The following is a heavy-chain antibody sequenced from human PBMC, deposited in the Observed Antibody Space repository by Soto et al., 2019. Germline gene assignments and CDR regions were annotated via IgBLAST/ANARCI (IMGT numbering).Heavy chain of an antibody. CDR2: ISGGGGST. Sequence: EVQLLESGGGFVQPGASLRLSCVASGFTFGLSAMSWVRQAPGRGLEWVSSISGGGGSTEYTDSVKGRFTISRDNSKDTVHLQMNSLRAEDTAVYYCAKGPEYDILTGCDYWGQGALVTVSS. V-gene: IGHV3-23*01. J-gene: IGHJ4*02. CDR1: GFTFGLSA. CDR3: AKGPEYDILTGCDY. D-gene: IGHD3-9*01.